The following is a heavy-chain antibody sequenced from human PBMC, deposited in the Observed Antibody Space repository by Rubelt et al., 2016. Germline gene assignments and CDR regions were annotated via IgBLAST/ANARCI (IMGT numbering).Heavy chain of an antibody. Sequence: QVQLQQWGAGLLKPSETLSLTCAVYGGSFSGYYWSWIRQPPGKGLEWIGEINHSGSTNYNPSLKSRVTISVDTSKNQFSLKLSSVTAADTAVYYCARGGRSWATIGSSRLDPWGQGTLVTVSS. CDR1: GGSFSGYY. CDR3: ARGGRSWATIGSSRLDP. V-gene: IGHV4-34*01. CDR2: INHSGST. D-gene: IGHD6-13*01. J-gene: IGHJ5*02.